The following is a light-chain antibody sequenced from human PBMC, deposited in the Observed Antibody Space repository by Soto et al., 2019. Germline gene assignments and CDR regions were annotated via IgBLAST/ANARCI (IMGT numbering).Light chain of an antibody. CDR3: QQFNSWLPT. CDR1: QSVSSN. V-gene: IGKV3-15*01. CDR2: GAS. J-gene: IGKJ4*01. Sequence: EIVMTQSPATLSVSPGERATLSCRASQSVSSNLVWYQQKPGQPPRLLIYGASRRATGIPVKFSGSGAGTDFTLTISSLQSEDFAIYYCQQFNSWLPTFGVGTKVDIK.